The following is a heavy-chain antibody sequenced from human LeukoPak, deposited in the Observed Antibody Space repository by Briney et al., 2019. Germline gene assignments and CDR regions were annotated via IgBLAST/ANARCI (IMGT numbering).Heavy chain of an antibody. Sequence: AGSLRLSCAASGLNFSCQAMSWVRQAPGKGLEWISAIIGCGGSTYYAVSVKGRFTISRDNSKNTLYLQMNSLRAEDTAVYYCAKIRREEWLVRAEYFQHWGQGTLVTVSS. J-gene: IGHJ1*01. V-gene: IGHV3-23*01. CDR3: AKIRREEWLVRAEYFQH. CDR2: IIGCGGST. CDR1: GLNFSCQA. D-gene: IGHD6-19*01.